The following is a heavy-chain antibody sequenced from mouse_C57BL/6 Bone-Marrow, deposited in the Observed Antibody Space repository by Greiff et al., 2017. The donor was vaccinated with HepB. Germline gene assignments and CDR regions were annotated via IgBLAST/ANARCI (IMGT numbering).Heavy chain of an antibody. D-gene: IGHD2-3*01. CDR3: ARDDGYYWYFDV. Sequence: EVQLVESGGGLVKPGGSLKLSCAASGFTFSSYAMSWVRQTPEKRLEWVATISDGGSYTYYPDNVKGRFTISRDNAKNNLYLQMRHLKSEDTAMYYCARDDGYYWYFDVWGTGTTVTVSS. J-gene: IGHJ1*03. V-gene: IGHV5-4*01. CDR2: ISDGGSYT. CDR1: GFTFSSYA.